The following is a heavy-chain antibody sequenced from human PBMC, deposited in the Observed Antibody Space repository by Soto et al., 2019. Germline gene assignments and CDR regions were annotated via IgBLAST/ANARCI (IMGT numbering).Heavy chain of an antibody. J-gene: IGHJ3*02. V-gene: IGHV1-69*06. CDR3: ARDSGTNDAFDI. Sequence: GASVKVSCKASGGTFSSYSISWGRQAPGQGLEWMGGIIPIFGTANYAQKFQGRVTITADKSTSTAYMELSSLRSEDTAVYYCARDSGTNDAFDIWGQGTMVTVSS. D-gene: IGHD2-2*01. CDR2: IIPIFGTA. CDR1: GGTFSSYS.